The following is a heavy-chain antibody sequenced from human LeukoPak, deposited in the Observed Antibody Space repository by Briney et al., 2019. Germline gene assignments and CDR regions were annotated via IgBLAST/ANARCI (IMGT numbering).Heavy chain of an antibody. J-gene: IGHJ4*02. Sequence: KPSETLSLTCTVSGGSISSYYWSWIRQPPGKGLEWIGSIYYSGSTYYNPSLKSRVTISVDTSKNQFSLKLSSVTAADTAVYYCARQGRFLEWLLFGYFDYWGQGTLVTVSS. V-gene: IGHV4-39*01. CDR2: IYYSGST. D-gene: IGHD3-3*01. CDR3: ARQGRFLEWLLFGYFDY. CDR1: GGSISSYY.